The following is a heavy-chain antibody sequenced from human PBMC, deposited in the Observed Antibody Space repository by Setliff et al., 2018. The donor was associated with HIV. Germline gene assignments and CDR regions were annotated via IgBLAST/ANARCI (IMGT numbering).Heavy chain of an antibody. CDR2: GVNSGRS. V-gene: IGHV4-39*02. Sequence: PSETLSLTCTVSGGFISNGNYYWAWIRQSPGKGLEWIGSGVNSGRSYYNPSLKSRVTVSVDTSTNHFSLKLTSVTAADTAVYYCARKQWGTSGYYEFFQQWGQGTLVTVSS. J-gene: IGHJ1*01. D-gene: IGHD3-22*01. CDR3: ARKQWGTSGYYEFFQQ. CDR1: GGFISNGNYY.